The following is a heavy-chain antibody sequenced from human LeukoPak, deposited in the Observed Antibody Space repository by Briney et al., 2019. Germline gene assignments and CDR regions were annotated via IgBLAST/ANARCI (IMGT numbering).Heavy chain of an antibody. CDR3: AKYASYSDCGTYYYAFDY. CDR2: IYYSGSA. Sequence: SETLSLTCTVSGGSISNYYWSWIRQPPGKGLEWIGYIYYSGSANYNPSLKSRVTISVDTSKNQFSLQLTSVTAADTAVYYCAKYASYSDCGTYYYAFDYWGQGTLVTVSS. J-gene: IGHJ4*02. CDR1: GGSISNYY. V-gene: IGHV4-59*01. D-gene: IGHD3-22*01.